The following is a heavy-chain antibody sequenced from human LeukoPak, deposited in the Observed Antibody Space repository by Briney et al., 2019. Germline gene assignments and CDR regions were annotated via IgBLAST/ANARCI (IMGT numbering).Heavy chain of an antibody. V-gene: IGHV4-4*07. CDR2: IYTSGST. Sequence: SETLSLTCSVSGGSISSYYWSWMRQPAGKGLQWIGRIYTSGSTNYNPSLKSRVTMSVETSKNRMSLKLTSVTAADTAVYYCVKDGHGMDVWGQGTTVTVSS. J-gene: IGHJ6*02. CDR1: GGSISSYY. CDR3: VKDGHGMDV.